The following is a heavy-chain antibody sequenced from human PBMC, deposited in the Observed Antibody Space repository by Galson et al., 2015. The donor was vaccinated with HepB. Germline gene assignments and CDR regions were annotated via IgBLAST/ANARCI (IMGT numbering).Heavy chain of an antibody. CDR1: GFTFSSYS. Sequence: SLRLSCAASGFTFSSYSMNWVRQAPGKGLEWVSSISSSSSYIYYADSVKGRFTISRDNAKNSLYLQMNSLRAEDTAVYYCARDQEIVVVPAAIRPVDYWGQGTLVTVSS. D-gene: IGHD2-2*01. J-gene: IGHJ4*02. CDR3: ARDQEIVVVPAAIRPVDY. V-gene: IGHV3-21*01. CDR2: ISSSSSYI.